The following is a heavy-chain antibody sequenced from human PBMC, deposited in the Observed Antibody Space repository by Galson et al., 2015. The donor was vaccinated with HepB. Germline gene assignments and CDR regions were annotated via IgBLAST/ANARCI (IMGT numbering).Heavy chain of an antibody. CDR1: GFTLRSYT. D-gene: IGHD6-19*01. Sequence: SLRLSCAASGFTLRSYTVYWVRQAPGKGLEWVASISYDGTNKYYPDSVKGRFSISRDNSKNTLYLQMNGLSADDTAVYYCARDPREQWLVPTFLFDSWGQGTLVTVSS. CDR3: ARDPREQWLVPTFLFDS. CDR2: ISYDGTNK. V-gene: IGHV3-30*04. J-gene: IGHJ4*02.